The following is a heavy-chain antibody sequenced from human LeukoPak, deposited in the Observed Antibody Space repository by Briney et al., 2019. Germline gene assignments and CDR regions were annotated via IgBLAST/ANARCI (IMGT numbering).Heavy chain of an antibody. CDR2: IYSSGST. CDR3: ARSVEGYCSGGSCYSYYYYMDV. V-gene: IGHV4-39*07. CDR1: GGSLTSTSHY. D-gene: IGHD2-15*01. Sequence: SETLSLSCTVSGGSLTSTSHYWDWVRQPPGKGLEWLGSIYSSGSTYYNPSLKSRVTISVDTSKNQFSLKLSSVTAADTAVYYCARSVEGYCSGGSCYSYYYYMDVWGKGTTVTVSS. J-gene: IGHJ6*03.